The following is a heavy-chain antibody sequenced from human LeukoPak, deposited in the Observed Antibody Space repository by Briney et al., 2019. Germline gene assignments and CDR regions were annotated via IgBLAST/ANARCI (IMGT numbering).Heavy chain of an antibody. CDR2: INHSGST. CDR1: GGSFSGYY. Sequence: SESLSLTCAVSGGSFSGYYWSWIRQPPGKGLEWIGEINHSGSTNYNPSLKSRVTISVDTSKNQFSLKLSSVTAADTAVYDCAKIYGSGSVTYYSYYGMDVWGQGTTVTVSS. D-gene: IGHD3-10*01. V-gene: IGHV4-34*01. CDR3: AKIYGSGSVTYYSYYGMDV. J-gene: IGHJ6*02.